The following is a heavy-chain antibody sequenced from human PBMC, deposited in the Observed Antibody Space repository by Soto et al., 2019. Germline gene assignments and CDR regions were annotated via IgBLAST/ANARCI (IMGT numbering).Heavy chain of an antibody. V-gene: IGHV3-33*01. D-gene: IGHD3-22*01. CDR1: GFTFSSYG. CDR2: IWYDGSNK. Sequence: GGSLRLSCAASGFTFSSYGMHWVRQAPGKGLEWVAVIWYDGSNKYYADSVKGRFTISRDNSKNTLYLQMNSLRAEDTAVYYCARDYNLNYYDSSGNYYYGMDVWGQGTTVTVSS. J-gene: IGHJ6*02. CDR3: ARDYNLNYYDSSGNYYYGMDV.